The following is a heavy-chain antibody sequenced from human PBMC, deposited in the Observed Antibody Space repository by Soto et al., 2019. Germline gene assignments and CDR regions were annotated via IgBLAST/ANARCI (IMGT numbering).Heavy chain of an antibody. D-gene: IGHD1-26*01. CDR1: GYSFTSYW. V-gene: IGHV5-51*01. J-gene: IGHJ5*02. CDR3: ARSPILVGATLNWFDP. CDR2: IYPGDSDT. Sequence: EVQLVQSGAEVKKPGESLKISCKGSGYSFTSYWIGWVRQMPGKGLEWMGIIYPGDSDTRYSPSFQGQVTISADKSISTAYLQWSSLKASDTAMYYCARSPILVGATLNWFDPWGQGTLVTVSS.